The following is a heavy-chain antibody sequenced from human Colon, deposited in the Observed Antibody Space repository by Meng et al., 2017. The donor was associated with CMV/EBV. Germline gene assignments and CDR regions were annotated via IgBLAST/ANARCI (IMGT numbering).Heavy chain of an antibody. D-gene: IGHD2-2*01. CDR3: AREARYSGDSGTSSAMDV. CDR2: INSGGGTI. CDR1: GFTFSDYY. Sequence: GESLKISCATSGFTFSDYYMSWIRQAPGKGLEWVAYINSGGGTICAESVKGRFTISRDNAKTSLYLQMNSLRAEDTAVYYCAREARYSGDSGTSSAMDVWGQGTTVTVSS. J-gene: IGHJ6*02. V-gene: IGHV3-11*04.